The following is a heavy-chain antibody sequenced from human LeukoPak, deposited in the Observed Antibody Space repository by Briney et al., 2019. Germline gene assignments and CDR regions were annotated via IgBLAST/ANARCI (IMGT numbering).Heavy chain of an antibody. CDR3: ARRVLPTDAFDI. Sequence: SETLSLTCTVSGGSISSYYWSWIRQPPGKGLEWIGYIYYSGSTNYNPSLKSRVTISVDTSKNQFSLKLSSVTAADTAVYYCARRVLPTDAFDIWGQGTMVTVSS. CDR2: IYYSGST. CDR1: GGSISSYY. D-gene: IGHD2/OR15-2a*01. J-gene: IGHJ3*02. V-gene: IGHV4-59*08.